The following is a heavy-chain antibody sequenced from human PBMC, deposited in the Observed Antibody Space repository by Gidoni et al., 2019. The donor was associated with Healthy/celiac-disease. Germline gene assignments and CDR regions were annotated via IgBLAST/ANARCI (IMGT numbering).Heavy chain of an antibody. CDR3: ARVPRGDIVVVVAANWYFDL. J-gene: IGHJ2*01. CDR1: GGSISSGGYY. V-gene: IGHV4-31*03. D-gene: IGHD2-15*01. CDR2: IYYSGST. Sequence: QVQLQESGPGLVKPSQTLSLTCHVSGGSISSGGYYWSWIRQHPGKGLEWIGYIYYSGSTYYNPSLKSRVTISVDTSKNQFSLKLSSVTAADTAVYYCARVPRGDIVVVVAANWYFDLWGRGTLVTVSS.